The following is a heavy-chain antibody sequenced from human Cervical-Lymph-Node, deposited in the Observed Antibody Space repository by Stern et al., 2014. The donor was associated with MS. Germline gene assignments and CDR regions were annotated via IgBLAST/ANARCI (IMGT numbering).Heavy chain of an antibody. CDR2: IRGSGGST. CDR3: AKGGHYDSSGFALNDR. V-gene: IGHV3-23*04. J-gene: IGHJ4*02. CDR1: GFIFRIYA. Sequence: EVQLVESGGGVVQPGGSLRLSCAASGFIFRIYALSWVRQAPGKGLEWVSSIRGSGGSTDYADSVKGRFIISSDSSKNTLYLQMNSLRAEDTAVYYCAKGGHYDSSGFALNDRWGQGTLVTVSS. D-gene: IGHD3-22*01.